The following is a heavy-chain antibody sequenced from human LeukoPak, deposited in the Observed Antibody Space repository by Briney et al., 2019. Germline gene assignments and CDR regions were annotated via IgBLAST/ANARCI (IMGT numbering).Heavy chain of an antibody. CDR3: ARSWRLVRGVIDAFDF. J-gene: IGHJ3*01. V-gene: IGHV4-59*01. D-gene: IGHD3-10*01. Sequence: SETLSLTCTVSGGSISTYYWSWIRQPPAKGLEWIGYIYYSGSTNYNPSLKSQVTISVDTSKNQFSLKLSSVTAADTAVYYCARSWRLVRGVIDAFDFWGQGTMVTVSS. CDR1: GGSISTYY. CDR2: IYYSGST.